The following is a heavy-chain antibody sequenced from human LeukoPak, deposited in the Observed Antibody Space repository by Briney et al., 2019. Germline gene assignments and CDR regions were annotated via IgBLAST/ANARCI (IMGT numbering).Heavy chain of an antibody. D-gene: IGHD6-19*01. CDR1: GFTFSDYE. CDR3: ARGDSSGPDYYYYMDV. J-gene: IGHJ6*03. V-gene: IGHV3-48*03. CDR2: ISSSASII. Sequence: GGSLRLSCAASGFTFSDYEMNWGCQAPRKGLERVSFISSSASIIYYSDSVKGRFTISRDNAKNSLYLQMNSLRDEDTAVYYCARGDSSGPDYYYYMDVWGKGTTVTISS.